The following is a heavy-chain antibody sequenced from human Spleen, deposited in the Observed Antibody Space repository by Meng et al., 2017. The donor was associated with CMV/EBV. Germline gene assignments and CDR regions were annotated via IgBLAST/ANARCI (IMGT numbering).Heavy chain of an antibody. Sequence: YYWNWNRQPPGKGLEWIGEINHSGSTNYNPSLKSRVNISVDASKNQLSLKLRSVTAEDTAVYYCARGRVTYDSSGYYRPKGMFYFDYWGQGSLVTVSS. J-gene: IGHJ4*02. CDR1: YY. D-gene: IGHD3-22*01. CDR2: INHSGST. CDR3: ARGRVTYDSSGYYRPKGMFYFDY. V-gene: IGHV4-34*01.